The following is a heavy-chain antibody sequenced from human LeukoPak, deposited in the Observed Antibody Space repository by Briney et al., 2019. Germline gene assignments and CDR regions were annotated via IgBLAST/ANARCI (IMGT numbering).Heavy chain of an antibody. V-gene: IGHV4-39*01. CDR2: ISYSGST. CDR3: ARLLGSGYDSGY. D-gene: IGHD5-12*01. Sequence: SSETLSLTCTVSGGSVSSSSYYWGWIRQPPGKGLEWIGSISYSGSTYYNPSLKSRVTISVDTSKNQFSLKLSSVTAADTAVYYCARLLGSGYDSGYWGQGTLVTVSS. J-gene: IGHJ4*02. CDR1: GGSVSSSSYY.